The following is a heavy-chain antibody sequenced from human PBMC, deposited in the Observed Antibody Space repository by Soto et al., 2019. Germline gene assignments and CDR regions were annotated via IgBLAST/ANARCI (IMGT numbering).Heavy chain of an antibody. D-gene: IGHD6-13*01. CDR3: ARGGQRISSSRYVGFDY. J-gene: IGHJ4*02. CDR1: GGSFSGYY. Sequence: PSETLSLTCAVYGGSFSGYYWSWIRQPPGKGLERIGEINHSGSTNYIPSLKSRVTISVDTSMNLFSLKLSSVTAADTAVFYCARGGQRISSSRYVGFDYWSQGTLVTVSS. CDR2: INHSGST. V-gene: IGHV4-34*01.